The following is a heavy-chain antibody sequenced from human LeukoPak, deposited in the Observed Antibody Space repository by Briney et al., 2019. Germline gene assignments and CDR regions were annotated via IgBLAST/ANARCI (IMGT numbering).Heavy chain of an antibody. D-gene: IGHD3-3*01. CDR2: IYYSGST. V-gene: IGHV4-59*01. J-gene: IGHJ5*02. Sequence: PLETLSLTCTVSGGSISSYYWSWIRQPPGKGLEWIGYIYYSGSTNYNPSLKSRVTISVDTSKNQFSLKLSSVTAADTAVYYCARSRITIFGVAPCWFDPWGQGTLVTVSS. CDR3: ARSRITIFGVAPCWFDP. CDR1: GGSISSYY.